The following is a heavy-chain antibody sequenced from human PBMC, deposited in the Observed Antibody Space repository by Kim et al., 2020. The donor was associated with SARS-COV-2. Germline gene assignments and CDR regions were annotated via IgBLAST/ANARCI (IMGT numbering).Heavy chain of an antibody. Sequence: SVKVSCKASGGTFSSYAISWVRQAPGQGLEWMGGIIPIFGTANYAQKFQGRVTIIADESTSTAYMELSSLRSEDTAVYYCAREGGVYGESYWYFDLWGRGTLVTVSS. V-gene: IGHV1-69*13. D-gene: IGHD4-17*01. CDR3: AREGGVYGESYWYFDL. J-gene: IGHJ2*01. CDR2: IIPIFGTA. CDR1: GGTFSSYA.